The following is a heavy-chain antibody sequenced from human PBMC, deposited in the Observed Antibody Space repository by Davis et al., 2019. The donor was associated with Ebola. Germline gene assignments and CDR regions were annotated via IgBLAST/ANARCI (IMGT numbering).Heavy chain of an antibody. CDR3: AREGGFLAMIVVGEGGFDY. CDR2: INSDGSST. Sequence: HTGGSLRLSCAASGFTFSSYWMHWVRQAPGKGLVWVSRINSDGSSTSYADSVKGRFTISRDNAKNTLYLQMNSLRAEDTAVYYCAREGGFLAMIVVGEGGFDYWGQGTLVTVSS. V-gene: IGHV3-74*01. D-gene: IGHD3-22*01. J-gene: IGHJ4*02. CDR1: GFTFSSYW.